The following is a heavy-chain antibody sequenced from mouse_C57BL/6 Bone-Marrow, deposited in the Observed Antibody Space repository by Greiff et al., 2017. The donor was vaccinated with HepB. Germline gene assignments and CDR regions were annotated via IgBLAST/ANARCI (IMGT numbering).Heavy chain of an antibody. CDR3: AISCYDYDQYYAMDY. Sequence: EVQLQQSGPELVKPGASVKISCKASGYTFTDYYMNWVKQSHGKSLEWIGDINPNNGGISYNQKFKGKATLTVDKSSSTAYMELRSLTSEDSAVYYFAISCYDYDQYYAMDYWGQGTSVTVSS. CDR2: INPNNGGI. V-gene: IGHV1-26*01. CDR1: GYTFTDYY. D-gene: IGHD2-4*01. J-gene: IGHJ4*01.